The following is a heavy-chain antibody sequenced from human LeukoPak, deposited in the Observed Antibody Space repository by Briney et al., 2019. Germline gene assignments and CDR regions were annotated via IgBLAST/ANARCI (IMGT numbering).Heavy chain of an antibody. J-gene: IGHJ6*03. CDR2: IYPGDSDT. Sequence: GESLKISCKGSGYSFTSYWIGWVRQMPGKGLEWMGIIYPGDSDTRYSPSFQGQVTIPADNSISTAYLQWSSLKASDTAMYYRARRSSSLGYYYYMDVWGKGTTVTVSS. CDR3: ARRSSSLGYYYYMDV. CDR1: GYSFTSYW. D-gene: IGHD6-13*01. V-gene: IGHV5-51*03.